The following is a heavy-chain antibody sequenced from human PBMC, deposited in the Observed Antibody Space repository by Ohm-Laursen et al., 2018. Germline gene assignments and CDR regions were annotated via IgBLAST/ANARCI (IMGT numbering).Heavy chain of an antibody. J-gene: IGHJ4*02. CDR1: GFTFSSYS. CDR3: ARGGGSLQSDYFDY. Sequence: SLRLSCSASGFTFSSYSMNWVRQAPGKGLEWVSSISSSSSYIYYADSLKGRFTISRDNAKNSLYLQMNSLRADDTAVYYCARGGGSLQSDYFDYWGQGALVTVSS. V-gene: IGHV3-21*01. D-gene: IGHD6-13*01. CDR2: ISSSSSYI.